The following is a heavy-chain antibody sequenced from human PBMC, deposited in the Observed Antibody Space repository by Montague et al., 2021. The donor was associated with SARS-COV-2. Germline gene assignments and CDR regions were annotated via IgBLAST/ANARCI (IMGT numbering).Heavy chain of an antibody. V-gene: IGHV4-30-2*01. CDR3: ARGGAGFGDYGWLDP. D-gene: IGHD4-17*01. Sequence: TLSLTCSVSGGSISTASYPWSSIRQPPGKGLEWLGYLFPGGCPYHNASLQSRVTISTDNSMNQLSLRLTSITAADTAVYFCARGGAGFGDYGWLDPWGQGILV. J-gene: IGHJ5*02. CDR1: GGSISTASYP. CDR2: LFPGGCP.